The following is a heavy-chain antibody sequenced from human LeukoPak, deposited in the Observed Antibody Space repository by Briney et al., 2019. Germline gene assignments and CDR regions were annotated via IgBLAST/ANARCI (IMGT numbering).Heavy chain of an antibody. D-gene: IGHD3-3*01. J-gene: IGHJ4*02. CDR2: IYYSGST. V-gene: IGHV4-59*01. CDR1: GGSISSYY. Sequence: SETLSLTCTVSGGSISSYYWSWIRQPPGKRLEWIGYIYYSGSTNYNPSLKSRVTISVDTSKNQFSLKLSSVTAADTAVYYCASFITIFGVVRDWGQGTLVTVSS. CDR3: ASFITIFGVVRD.